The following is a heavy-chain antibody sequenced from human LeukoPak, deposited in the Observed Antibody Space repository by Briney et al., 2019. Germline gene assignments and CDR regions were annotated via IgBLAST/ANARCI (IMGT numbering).Heavy chain of an antibody. Sequence: SVKVSCKASGDIFSNYAISWVRQAPGQGLEWVGGIIPIFDTTKYAQKFQGRVIITADESTTTAYMELSSLRSEDTAVYYCARASTSTLVTTYFQHWGQGTLVTVSS. CDR3: ARASTSTLVTTYFQH. CDR1: GDIFSNYA. V-gene: IGHV1-69*01. CDR2: IIPIFDTT. J-gene: IGHJ1*01. D-gene: IGHD1-1*01.